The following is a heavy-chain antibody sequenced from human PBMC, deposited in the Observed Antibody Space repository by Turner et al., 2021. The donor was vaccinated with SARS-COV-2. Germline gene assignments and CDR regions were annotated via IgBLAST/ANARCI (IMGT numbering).Heavy chain of an antibody. Sequence: GGSLRLSCAASVFTVSSNYMSWVRQAPGKGLEWVSVVYSGGSTYYADSVKGRFTISRDNSKNSLYLQMNSLRAEDTAVYYCARGTYYYDSSVYSGTNWFDPWGQGTLVTVSS. CDR3: ARGTYYYDSSVYSGTNWFDP. CDR1: VFTVSSNY. J-gene: IGHJ5*02. D-gene: IGHD3-22*01. V-gene: IGHV3-66*01. CDR2: VYSGGST.